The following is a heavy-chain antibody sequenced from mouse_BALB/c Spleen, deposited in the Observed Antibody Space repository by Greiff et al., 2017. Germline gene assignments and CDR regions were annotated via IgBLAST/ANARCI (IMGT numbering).Heavy chain of an antibody. CDR1: GFNIKDTY. CDR2: IDPANGNT. CDR3: ASDGYYVYAMDY. Sequence: EVQLVESGAELVKPGASVKLSCTASGFNIKDTYMHWVKQRPEQGLEWIGRIDPANGNTKYDPKFQGKATITADTSSNTAYLQLSSLTSEDTAVYYCASDGYYVYAMDYWGQGTSVTVSS. D-gene: IGHD2-3*01. J-gene: IGHJ4*01. V-gene: IGHV14-3*02.